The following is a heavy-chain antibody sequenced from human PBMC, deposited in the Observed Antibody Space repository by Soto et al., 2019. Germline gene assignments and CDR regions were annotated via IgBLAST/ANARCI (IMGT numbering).Heavy chain of an antibody. D-gene: IGHD2-2*01. CDR2: INSDGIST. J-gene: IGHJ6*02. V-gene: IGHV3-74*01. CDR1: GFTFSSYL. Sequence: PGGSLRLSCAASGFTFSSYLMHWVRQAPGKGLVWVSRINSDGISTSYADSVKGRFTISRDNAKNTLYLQMNSLRAEDTAVYYCARDLVVVPAFYTYYYYGMDVWGEGTTVTV. CDR3: ARDLVVVPAFYTYYYYGMDV.